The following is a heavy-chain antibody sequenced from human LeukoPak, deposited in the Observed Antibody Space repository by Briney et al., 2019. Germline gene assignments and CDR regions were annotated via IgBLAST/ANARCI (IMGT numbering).Heavy chain of an antibody. CDR2: IYYSGST. V-gene: IGHV4-59*01. J-gene: IGHJ4*02. Sequence: SETLSLTCTVSGGSISSYYWSWIRQPPGKGLEGIGYIYYSGSTNYNPSLKSRVTISVDTSKNQFSLKLSSVTAADTAVYYCAREGGYGSGFLAYWGQGALVTVSS. D-gene: IGHD3-10*01. CDR1: GGSISSYY. CDR3: AREGGYGSGFLAY.